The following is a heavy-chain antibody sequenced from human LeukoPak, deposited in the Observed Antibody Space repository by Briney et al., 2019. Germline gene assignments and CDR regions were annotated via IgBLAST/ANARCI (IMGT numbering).Heavy chain of an antibody. Sequence: GGSLRLSCAASEFTFSSYAMNWVRQAPGKGLEWVSGISGGGDRTYYADSVKGRFTISRDNSKSTLCLQMNSLRVEDTALYYCAKGDGINHYHWFDPWGQGTQVTVSS. V-gene: IGHV3-23*01. CDR2: ISGGGDRT. D-gene: IGHD2-21*02. CDR3: AKGDGINHYHWFDP. J-gene: IGHJ5*02. CDR1: EFTFSSYA.